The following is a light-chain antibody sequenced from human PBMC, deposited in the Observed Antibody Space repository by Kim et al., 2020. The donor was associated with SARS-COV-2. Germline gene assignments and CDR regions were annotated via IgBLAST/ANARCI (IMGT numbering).Light chain of an antibody. CDR3: QQYATSLRT. V-gene: IGKV3-20*01. J-gene: IGKJ1*01. CDR1: QSVSSSY. Sequence: STGERATLSCRASQSVSSSYLAWYQQKPGEAPRLLIYGASSRAIGIPDRFSGSGSGTDFTLTISRLEPEDFAVYYCQQYATSLRTFGQGTKVDIK. CDR2: GAS.